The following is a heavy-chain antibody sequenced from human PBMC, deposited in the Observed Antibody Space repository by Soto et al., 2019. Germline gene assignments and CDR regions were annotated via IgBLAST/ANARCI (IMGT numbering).Heavy chain of an antibody. CDR1: GYTFTSYG. CDR3: ARGDIVVVPAATDYYYYYGMDV. CDR2: ISAYNGNT. Sequence: QVQLVQSGAEVKKPGASVKVSCKASGYTFTSYGISWVRQAPGQGLEWMGWISAYNGNTNYAQKLQGRVTMTTDTSTSTAYMELRSLRSDDTAVYYCARGDIVVVPAATDYYYYYGMDVWGQGTTVTVSS. J-gene: IGHJ6*02. D-gene: IGHD2-2*01. V-gene: IGHV1-18*04.